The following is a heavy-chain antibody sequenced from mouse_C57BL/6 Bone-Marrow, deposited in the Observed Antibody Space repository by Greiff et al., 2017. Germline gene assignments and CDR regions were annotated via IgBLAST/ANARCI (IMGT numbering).Heavy chain of an antibody. CDR3: ARDNGSRYFDY. Sequence: EVQLVESEGGLVQPGSSMKLSCTASGFTFSDYYMAWVRPVPEKGLEWVANINYDGSSTYYLDSLKSRFIISRDNAKNILYLQMSSLKSEDTATYYCARDNGSRYFDYWGQGTTLTVSS. CDR2: INYDGSST. D-gene: IGHD1-1*01. J-gene: IGHJ2*01. V-gene: IGHV5-16*01. CDR1: GFTFSDYY.